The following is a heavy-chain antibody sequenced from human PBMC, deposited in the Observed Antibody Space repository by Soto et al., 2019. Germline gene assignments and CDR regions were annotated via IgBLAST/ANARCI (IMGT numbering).Heavy chain of an antibody. CDR3: ARGLFNAYGGFYYFDQ. CDR1: GFAFSTYW. Sequence: PGGSLRLSCAASGFAFSTYWMSWVRQAPGKGLEWVANIKQDGSNKYYVDSVKGRFTISRDNAKNSLSLQMNSLRAGDTAAYYCARGLFNAYGGFYYFDQWGQGTLVTVSS. CDR2: IKQDGSNK. J-gene: IGHJ4*02. V-gene: IGHV3-7*02. D-gene: IGHD3-16*01.